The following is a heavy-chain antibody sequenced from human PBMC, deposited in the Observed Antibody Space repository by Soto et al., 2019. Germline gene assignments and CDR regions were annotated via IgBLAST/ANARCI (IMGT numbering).Heavy chain of an antibody. V-gene: IGHV1-18*01. CDR3: PRVFCSSTSCYGGWDYYYYYMDV. D-gene: IGHD2-2*01. J-gene: IGHJ6*03. CDR1: GYTFTNFG. CDR2: ISAYNGNT. Sequence: ASVKVSCKASGYTFTNFGISWVRQAPGQGLEWMGWISAYNGNTNYARKLQGRVIMTTDTSTSTAYMELRSLRSDDTAVYYCPRVFCSSTSCYGGWDYYYYYMDVWGKGTTVTVSS.